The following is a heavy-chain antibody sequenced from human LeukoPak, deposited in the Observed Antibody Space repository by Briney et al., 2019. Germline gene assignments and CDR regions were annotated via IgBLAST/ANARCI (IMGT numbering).Heavy chain of an antibody. CDR1: GFTFSSYT. CDR3: AKDRETTASGTFDY. CDR2: INSDGSST. Sequence: GGSLRLSCAASGFTFSSYTMHWVRQAPGKGLVWVSRINSDGSSTTYADSVKGRFTISRDNSNNTLFLQMNSLRAEDTAVYYCAKDRETTASGTFDYWGQGALVTVSS. V-gene: IGHV3-74*01. J-gene: IGHJ4*02. D-gene: IGHD1-14*01.